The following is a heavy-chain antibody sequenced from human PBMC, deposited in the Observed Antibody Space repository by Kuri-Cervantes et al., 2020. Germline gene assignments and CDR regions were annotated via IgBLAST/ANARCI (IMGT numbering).Heavy chain of an antibody. V-gene: IGHV4-4*07. CDR1: GDSISSYY. CDR3: ARDAAGGVGATYYFDY. Sequence: SETLSLTCTVSGDSISSYYWSWIRQPAGKGLEWIGRIYTSGSTNYNPSLKSRATMSVDTSKNQFSLKLSSVTAADTAVYYCARDAAGGVGATYYFDYWGQGTLVTVSS. J-gene: IGHJ4*02. CDR2: IYTSGST. D-gene: IGHD1-26*01.